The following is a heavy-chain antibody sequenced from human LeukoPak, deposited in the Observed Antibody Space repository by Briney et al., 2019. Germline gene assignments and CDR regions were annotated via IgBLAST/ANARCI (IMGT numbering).Heavy chain of an antibody. Sequence: GSLRLSCAASGFTFSSYWMIWVRQAPGKGLEWIGYIYYSGSTYYNPSLKSRVTISVDLSKNQFSLKLDSVTAADTAVYYCARVGAYWGQGTLVTVSS. J-gene: IGHJ4*02. CDR2: IYYSGST. V-gene: IGHV4-59*08. CDR1: GFTFSSYW. D-gene: IGHD4/OR15-4a*01. CDR3: ARVGAY.